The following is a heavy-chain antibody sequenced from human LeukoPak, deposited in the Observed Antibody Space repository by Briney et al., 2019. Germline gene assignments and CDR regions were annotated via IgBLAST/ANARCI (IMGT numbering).Heavy chain of an antibody. Sequence: SVKVSCKASGYTFTSYGISWVRQAPGQGLEWMGGIIPIFGTANYAQKFQGRVTITADESTSTAYMELSSLRSEDTAVYYCARTVVVVPAATYYYYYMDVWGKGTTVTVSS. D-gene: IGHD2-2*01. CDR3: ARTVVVVPAATYYYYYMDV. J-gene: IGHJ6*03. CDR2: IIPIFGTA. CDR1: GYTFTSYG. V-gene: IGHV1-69*13.